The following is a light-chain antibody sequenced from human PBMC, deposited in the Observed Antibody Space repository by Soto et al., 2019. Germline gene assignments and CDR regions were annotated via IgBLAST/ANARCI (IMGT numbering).Light chain of an antibody. J-gene: IGKJ4*01. CDR1: QSVSNN. CDR2: GAS. V-gene: IGKV3-15*01. CDR3: QQYNNWPALI. Sequence: EIVMTQSPATLSVSPGERATLSCRASQSVSNNLAWYQQKPGQAPRLLIYGASTRATGIPARFSGSGSGTEFTLTISSLRSEDFAVYYCQQYNNWPALIFGGGTKVEIK.